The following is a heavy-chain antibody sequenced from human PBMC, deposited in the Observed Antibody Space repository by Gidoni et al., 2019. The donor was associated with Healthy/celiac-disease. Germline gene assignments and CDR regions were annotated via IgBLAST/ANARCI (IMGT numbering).Heavy chain of an antibody. CDR1: GVTFSNAW. D-gene: IGHD5-18*01. Sequence: EVQLVESGGGLVKPGGSLRLSCSASGVTFSNAWMNWVRQAPGQGLEWDGHITRTTTGGPSASAATVQGRFHIYNGASSPSLSLHLPRLSPEDTAVSYCPTDGATAMTRRAYYFFGMDVWGPGTTVTVSS. J-gene: IGHJ6*02. V-gene: IGHV3-15*07. CDR2: ITRTTTGGPS. CDR3: PTDGATAMTRRAYYFFGMDV.